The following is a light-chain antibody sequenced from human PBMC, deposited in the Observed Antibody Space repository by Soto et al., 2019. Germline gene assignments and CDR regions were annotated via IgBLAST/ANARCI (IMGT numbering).Light chain of an antibody. Sequence: QSALTQPASVSASPGRSITISCTGTSSDVGGYNYVSWYQQHPGKAPKLMIYEVSNRPSGVSNRFSGSKSGNTASLTISGLQAEDEADYYCSSYTVSGTLVFGGGTQLTVL. CDR1: SSDVGGYNY. V-gene: IGLV2-14*01. J-gene: IGLJ3*02. CDR3: SSYTVSGTLV. CDR2: EVS.